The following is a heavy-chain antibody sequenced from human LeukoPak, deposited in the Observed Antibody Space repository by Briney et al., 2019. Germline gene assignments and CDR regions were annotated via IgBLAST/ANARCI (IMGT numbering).Heavy chain of an antibody. CDR3: ARHPDRGTTIFGMFIGAFDM. CDR1: GYRFNNYW. Sequence: GAALKISFXGSGYRFNNYWNGWVRPMPGKGGEGMGIIYHGDYENRYSPSFQGQVTISADNSITTAYLQWSSLKASDTAMYYCARHPDRGTTIFGMFIGAFDMWGQGTMVTVSS. V-gene: IGHV5-51*01. D-gene: IGHD3-3*01. J-gene: IGHJ3*02. CDR2: IYHGDYEN.